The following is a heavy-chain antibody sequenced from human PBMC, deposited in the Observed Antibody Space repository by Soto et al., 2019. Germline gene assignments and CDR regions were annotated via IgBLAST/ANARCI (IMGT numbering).Heavy chain of an antibody. Sequence: VQLQQWGAGLLKPSETLSLNCAVNGGSLSHYYWGWIRQPPGKGLEWIGEIKGDGSTNYSPSLKSRATISSDTSNSQFSLRLYAVTAADTGVYYCARGQEGVVATHWDQGTLVTVSS. D-gene: IGHD5-12*01. V-gene: IGHV4-34*01. CDR3: ARGQEGVVATH. CDR1: GGSLSHYY. J-gene: IGHJ4*02. CDR2: IKGDGST.